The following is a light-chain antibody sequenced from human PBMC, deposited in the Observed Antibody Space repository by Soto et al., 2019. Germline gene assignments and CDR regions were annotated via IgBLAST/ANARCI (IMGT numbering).Light chain of an antibody. Sequence: EIVLTQSPATLSLSPGERATLSCRASQSVSSYLAWYQQKPGQAPRLLIYDASNRATGIPARFSGSGSGTDFTLTISSLDPADFAVYYCPQRSNWPSFGGVTKVEIK. V-gene: IGKV3-11*01. CDR1: QSVSSY. CDR3: PQRSNWPS. CDR2: DAS. J-gene: IGKJ4*01.